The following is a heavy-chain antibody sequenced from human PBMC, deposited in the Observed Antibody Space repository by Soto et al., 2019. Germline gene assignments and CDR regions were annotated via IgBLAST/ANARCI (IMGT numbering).Heavy chain of an antibody. Sequence: VQVXCKSCGYSVTMYPIQCFLHAPVQRPEWVGWISAGNGDTEYSQSFQGRVTITRDTSAKTAYMEMTNLRSDDTAVYYWAGRQGPERWMVLDYWGQPTLVTVSS. CDR1: GYSVTMYP. CDR3: AGRQGPERWMVLDY. V-gene: IGHV1-3*01. J-gene: IGHJ4*02. CDR2: ISAGNGDT. D-gene: IGHD3-10*01.